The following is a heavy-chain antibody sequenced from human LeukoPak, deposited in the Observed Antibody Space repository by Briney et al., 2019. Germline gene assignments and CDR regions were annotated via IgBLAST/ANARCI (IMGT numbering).Heavy chain of an antibody. CDR1: GASFSGYY. CDR3: ARVGTYCSGGSCYRDGWYFDL. Sequence: PSETLSLTCAFYGASFSGYYWRWIRQPPGKGLEWIGEINHSGITTYNPSLKSRVTISVDTSKKQFSLKLNSVTAADTAVYYCARVGTYCSGGSCYRDGWYFDLWGRGTLVTVSS. D-gene: IGHD2-15*01. V-gene: IGHV4-34*01. CDR2: INHSGIT. J-gene: IGHJ2*01.